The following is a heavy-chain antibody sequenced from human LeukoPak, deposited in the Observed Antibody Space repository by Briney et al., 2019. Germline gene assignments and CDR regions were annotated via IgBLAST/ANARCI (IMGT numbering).Heavy chain of an antibody. V-gene: IGHV4-39*01. J-gene: IGHJ4*02. Sequence: SETLSLTCTVSGGSISSTNYYWGWIRQPPGKGLEWIGGVYYSGTTYYNPSLKSRVTIFVDTSKNQFSLKLSSVTAADTAVYYCASLSFGNHFDYWGQGTLVTVSS. CDR2: VYYSGTT. CDR1: GGSISSTNYY. CDR3: ASLSFGNHFDY. D-gene: IGHD2/OR15-2a*01.